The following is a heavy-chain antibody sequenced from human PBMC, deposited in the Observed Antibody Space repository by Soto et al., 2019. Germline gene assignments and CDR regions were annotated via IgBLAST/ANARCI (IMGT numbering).Heavy chain of an antibody. V-gene: IGHV3-23*01. CDR3: AKGAGSESVVVVAALDY. CDR1: GFTFSSHW. J-gene: IGHJ4*02. Sequence: GGSLRLSCATSGFTFSSHWMSWIRQAPGKGLEWVSAISGSGGSTYYADSVKGRFTISRDNSKNTLYLQMNSLRAEDTAVYYCAKGAGSESVVVVAALDYWGQGTLVTVSS. D-gene: IGHD2-15*01. CDR2: ISGSGGST.